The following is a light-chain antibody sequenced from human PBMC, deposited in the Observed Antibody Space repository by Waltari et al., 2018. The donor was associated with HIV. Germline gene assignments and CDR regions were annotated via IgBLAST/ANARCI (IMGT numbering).Light chain of an antibody. J-gene: IGKJ5*01. V-gene: IGKV4-1*01. CDR1: QSVLYSSNNKND. CDR3: QQYYSTPIT. CDR2: WAS. Sequence: DIVLTQFPDSLAVSLGERATINCTSSQSVLYSSNNKNDLAWYQQKPGQPPQRLIYWASTRESGVPDRFSGSGSGTDFTLTISSLQAEDVAVYYCQQYYSTPITFGQGTRLEIK.